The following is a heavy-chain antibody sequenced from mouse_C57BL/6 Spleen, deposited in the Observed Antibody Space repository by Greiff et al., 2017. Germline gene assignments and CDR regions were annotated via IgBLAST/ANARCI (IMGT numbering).Heavy chain of an antibody. CDR1: GYTFTSYW. Sequence: QVQLQQPGAELVKPGASVKMSCKASGYTFTSYWITWVKQRPGQGLEWIGDIYPGSGSTNYNEKFKSKATLTVDTSSSTAYMQLSSLTSEDSAVYYCAAPYYGRSYTDYWGQGTTLTVSS. D-gene: IGHD1-1*01. J-gene: IGHJ2*01. CDR2: IYPGSGST. CDR3: AAPYYGRSYTDY. V-gene: IGHV1-55*01.